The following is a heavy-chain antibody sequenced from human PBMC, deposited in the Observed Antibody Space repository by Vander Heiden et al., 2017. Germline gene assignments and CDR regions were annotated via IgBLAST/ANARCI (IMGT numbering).Heavy chain of an antibody. J-gene: IGHJ4*02. Sequence: QLQLQESGPGLVKPSETLSLTCTVSGGSISSSSYYWGWIRQPPGKGLEWIGSIYYSGSTYYNPSLKSRVTISVDTSKNQFSLKMSSVTAPDTAVYYCASQYYYDSSGYYLEFDYWGQGTLVTVAS. CDR3: ASQYYYDSSGYYLEFDY. CDR1: GGSISSSSYY. CDR2: IYYSGST. D-gene: IGHD3-22*01. V-gene: IGHV4-39*01.